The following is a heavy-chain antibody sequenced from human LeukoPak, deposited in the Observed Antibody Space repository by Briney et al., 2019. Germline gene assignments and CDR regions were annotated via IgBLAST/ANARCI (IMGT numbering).Heavy chain of an antibody. CDR1: GFTFSSYG. D-gene: IGHD3-3*01. J-gene: IGHJ4*02. CDR3: ARDVDFWSGYLDY. V-gene: IGHV3-30*02. Sequence: GGSLRLSCAASGFTFSSYGMHWVRQAPGKGLEWVAFIWYDGSNKYYADSVKGRFTISRDNSKNTLYLQMNSLRAEDTAVYYCARDVDFWSGYLDYWGQGTLVTVSS. CDR2: IWYDGSNK.